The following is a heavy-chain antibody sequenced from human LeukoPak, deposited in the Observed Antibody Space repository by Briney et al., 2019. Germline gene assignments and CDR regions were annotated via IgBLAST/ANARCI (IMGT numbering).Heavy chain of an antibody. J-gene: IGHJ4*02. Sequence: GGSLRLSCAAPGFTFSNYWMHWVRQAPGKGLVWVSRINSDGSSTSYADSVKGRFTISRDNAENTLYLQMNSLRAEDTAVYYCARGYGSYADYWGQGTLVTVSS. D-gene: IGHD1-26*01. CDR1: GFTFSNYW. CDR3: ARGYGSYADY. CDR2: INSDGSST. V-gene: IGHV3-74*01.